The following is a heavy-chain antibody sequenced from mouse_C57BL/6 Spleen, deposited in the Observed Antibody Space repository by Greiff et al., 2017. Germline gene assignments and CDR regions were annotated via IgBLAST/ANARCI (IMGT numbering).Heavy chain of an antibody. J-gene: IGHJ2*01. Sequence: ESGPGLVKPSQSLSLTCSVTGYSITSGYYWNWIRQFPGNKLEWMGYISYDGSNNYNPSLKNRISITRDTSKNQFFLKLNSVTTEDTATYYCARDPWEGYWGQGTTLTVSS. CDR2: ISYDGSN. D-gene: IGHD4-1*01. CDR3: ARDPWEGY. CDR1: GYSITSGYY. V-gene: IGHV3-6*01.